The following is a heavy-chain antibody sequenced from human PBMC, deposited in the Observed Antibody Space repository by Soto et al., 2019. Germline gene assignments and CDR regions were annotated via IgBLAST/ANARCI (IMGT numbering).Heavy chain of an antibody. D-gene: IGHD3-10*01. V-gene: IGHV3-74*03. J-gene: IGHJ6*02. CDR2: INGDGASL. CDR1: GFIFSSCW. CDR3: AREGSLGLDV. Sequence: EGRLEDAGGGFVQPGGSLRVSCSGSGFIFSSCWMHWVRQGPGKGLEWVSRINGDGASLAYADSVKGRFSISRDNVKNTLHLQMNSLGADDTAVYFCAREGSLGLDVWGRGTTVTVSS.